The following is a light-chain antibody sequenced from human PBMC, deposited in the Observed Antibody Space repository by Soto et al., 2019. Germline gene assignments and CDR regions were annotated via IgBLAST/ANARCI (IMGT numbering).Light chain of an antibody. Sequence: EIVMTQSPATLSVSPGERATLSCRASQSVSSNLAWYQQKPGQAPRLLIYGASTRATGIPARFSGSGSGTKSPLTISSRRSEDFAVFYCQQYINWPPYTFGQGTKLRSN. J-gene: IGKJ2*01. V-gene: IGKV3-15*01. CDR2: GAS. CDR1: QSVSSN. CDR3: QQYINWPPYT.